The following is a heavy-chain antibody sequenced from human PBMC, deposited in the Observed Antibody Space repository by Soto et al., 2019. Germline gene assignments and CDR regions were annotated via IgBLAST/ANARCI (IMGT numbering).Heavy chain of an antibody. CDR1: GGSISSSSYY. Sequence: SETLSLTCTVSGGSISSSSYYWGWIRQPPGKGLEWIGSIYYSGSTYYNPSLKSRVTISVDTSKNQFSLKLSSVTAADTAVYYCARAARSYDFWSGYYERATYYGMDVWGQGTTVT. CDR2: IYYSGST. D-gene: IGHD3-3*01. V-gene: IGHV4-39*01. J-gene: IGHJ6*02. CDR3: ARAARSYDFWSGYYERATYYGMDV.